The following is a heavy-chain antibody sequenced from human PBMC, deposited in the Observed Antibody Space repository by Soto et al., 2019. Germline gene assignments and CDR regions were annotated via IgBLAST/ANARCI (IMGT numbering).Heavy chain of an antibody. CDR2: IYWDDDK. CDR1: GFSLSSSGVG. D-gene: IGHD6-19*01. Sequence: QITLKESGPPLVKPTQTLTLTCTFSGFSLSSSGVGVGWIRQPPGKALEWLALIYWDDDKRYSPSLKSRLTIPKDTSKNQVVLTMTNMDPVDTATYYCAHAVAPAPSYYFDYWGQGTLVTVSS. CDR3: AHAVAPAPSYYFDY. J-gene: IGHJ4*02. V-gene: IGHV2-5*02.